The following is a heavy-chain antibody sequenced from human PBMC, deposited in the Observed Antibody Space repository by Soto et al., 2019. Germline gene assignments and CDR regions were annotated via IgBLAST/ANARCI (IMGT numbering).Heavy chain of an antibody. CDR2: LWNDGYTK. V-gene: IGHV3-33*01. CDR3: VRDYGDLGYDS. D-gene: IGHD4-17*01. CDR1: GFTLSRNG. Sequence: QVQLVQSGGGVVQPGGSLRLSCAASGFTLSRNGMHWVRQAPGKGLEWVAILWNDGYTKYYADSVQGRFAISRDSSKNTLYLQMNSLRVDDTAVYYCVRDYGDLGYDSWGQGTLVTVSS. J-gene: IGHJ4*02.